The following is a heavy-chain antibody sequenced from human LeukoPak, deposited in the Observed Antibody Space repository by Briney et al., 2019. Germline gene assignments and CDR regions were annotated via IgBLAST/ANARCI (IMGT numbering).Heavy chain of an antibody. V-gene: IGHV3-23*01. D-gene: IGHD4-17*01. Sequence: GGSLRLSCAASGFSFSSFAMTWVRQAPGKGLEWVSSITGGHYPTYNTDSVKGRFTISRHNSKNTLYLQMNSLRADDTAVYYCTKDPNGDYVGAFDPWGQGTLVTVSS. J-gene: IGHJ5*02. CDR3: TKDPNGDYVGAFDP. CDR1: GFSFSSFA. CDR2: ITGGHYPT.